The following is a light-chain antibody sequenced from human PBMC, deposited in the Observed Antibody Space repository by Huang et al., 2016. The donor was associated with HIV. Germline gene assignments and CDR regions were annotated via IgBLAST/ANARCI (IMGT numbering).Light chain of an antibody. CDR2: QAS. Sequence: DIQMTQSPSTLSASVGDRVTITCRASQSISDYLVWYQQKPGAAPKVLIYQASTLETGVPSRFSGSGFGTEFTLTISSLQPDDFATYYCQQYNTYSPLTFGGGTKVENK. V-gene: IGKV1-5*03. J-gene: IGKJ4*01. CDR3: QQYNTYSPLT. CDR1: QSISDY.